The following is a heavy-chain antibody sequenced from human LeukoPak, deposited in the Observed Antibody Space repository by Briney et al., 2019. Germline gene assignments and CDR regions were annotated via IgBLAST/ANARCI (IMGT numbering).Heavy chain of an antibody. J-gene: IGHJ3*02. Sequence: PGGSLRLSCAASGLTFSDYYMSWIRQAPGKGLEWVSYISSSGSTIYYADSVKGRFTISRDNAKNSLYLQMNSLRAEDTAVYYCARGDNWGTGSYAFDIWGQGTMVTVSS. CDR1: GLTFSDYY. CDR3: ARGDNWGTGSYAFDI. D-gene: IGHD7-27*01. CDR2: ISSSGSTI. V-gene: IGHV3-11*01.